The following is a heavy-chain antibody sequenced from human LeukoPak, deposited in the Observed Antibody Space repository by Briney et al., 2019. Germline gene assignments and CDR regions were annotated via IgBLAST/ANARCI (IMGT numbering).Heavy chain of an antibody. CDR2: IIPIFGTA. Sequence: SVKVSCKASGGTFSSYAISWVRQAPGQGLEWMGGIIPIFGTANYAQKFQGRVTITADESTSTAYMELSSLRSEDTAVYYCARGLDWNYAYFDYWGQEPWSPSPQ. CDR3: ARGLDWNYAYFDY. J-gene: IGHJ4*01. D-gene: IGHD1-7*01. V-gene: IGHV1-69*13. CDR1: GGTFSSYA.